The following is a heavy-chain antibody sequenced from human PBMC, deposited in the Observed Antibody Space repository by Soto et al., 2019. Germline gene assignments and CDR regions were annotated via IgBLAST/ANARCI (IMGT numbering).Heavy chain of an antibody. Sequence: QVQLVQSGAEVKKSGASVKVSCKASGYTFTNYGISWVRQAPGQGLEWMGWISANNGNTNYAQNLQGRVTMTTDTSTSTAYMELRSPRSDDTAVYYCARDEGYCSSTSCPYYFDYWGQGTLVTVSS. CDR2: ISANNGNT. D-gene: IGHD2-2*01. CDR3: ARDEGYCSSTSCPYYFDY. J-gene: IGHJ4*02. CDR1: GYTFTNYG. V-gene: IGHV1-18*01.